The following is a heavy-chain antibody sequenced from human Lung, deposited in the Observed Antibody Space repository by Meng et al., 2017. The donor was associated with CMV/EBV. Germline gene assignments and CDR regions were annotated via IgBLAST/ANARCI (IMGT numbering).Heavy chain of an antibody. D-gene: IGHD3-22*01. Sequence: SXTXSLXCAVYGGSFSGYDWSCIRQSPGKGLEWIGEINHRGSTNYNPSLKSRLTISVDTSKNQFSLKLNSVTAADTAVYYCARGSTSVTMIVVVITAASLAYDSWGQGTLVTVSS. J-gene: IGHJ4*02. V-gene: IGHV4-34*01. CDR2: INHRGST. CDR1: GGSFSGYD. CDR3: ARGSTSVTMIVVVITAASLAYDS.